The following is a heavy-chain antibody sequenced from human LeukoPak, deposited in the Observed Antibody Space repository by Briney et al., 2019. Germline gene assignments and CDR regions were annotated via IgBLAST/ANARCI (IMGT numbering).Heavy chain of an antibody. CDR2: ISSSGSGGNT. CDR1: GVTLSNYA. CDR3: AKKVGSGYYWNYFDY. V-gene: IGHV3-23*01. D-gene: IGHD3-22*01. J-gene: IGHJ4*02. Sequence: GGSLRLSCVASGVTLSNYAMSWARQAPGKGLEWVSGISSSGSGGNTYYADSVKGRFTISRDNSKNTLYLQMNSLRAEDTAVYYCAKKVGSGYYWNYFDYWGQGTLVTVSS.